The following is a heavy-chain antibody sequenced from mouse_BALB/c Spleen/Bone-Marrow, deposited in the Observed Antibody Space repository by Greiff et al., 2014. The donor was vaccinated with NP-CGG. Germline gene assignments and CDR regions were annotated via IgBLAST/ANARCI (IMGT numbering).Heavy chain of an antibody. Sequence: DVHLVESGGGLVQPGGSLKLSCAASGFDFSGYWMTWVRQAPGKGLEWIGEINPDSRTINYKPSLKEKFIMSRDNAKNTLCLQMSKVRSEDTALYYCARNGYYGWMTYWGQGTLVTVSA. CDR2: INPDSRTI. D-gene: IGHD1-2*01. V-gene: IGHV4-1*02. CDR3: ARNGYYGWMTY. CDR1: GFDFSGYW. J-gene: IGHJ3*01.